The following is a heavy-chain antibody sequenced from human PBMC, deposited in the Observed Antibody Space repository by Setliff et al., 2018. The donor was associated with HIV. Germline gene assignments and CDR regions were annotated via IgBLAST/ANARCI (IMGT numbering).Heavy chain of an antibody. CDR1: GGSFSDYY. CDR2: IYHTQNT. Sequence: SETLSLTCAVYGGSFSDYYWSWIRQPPGKGLEWIGEIYHTQNTNYSPSLKSRVTISVDKSKNQFSLKLTSVTAADTAVYYCARGANFWSGYDSWGQGTLVTVSS. D-gene: IGHD3-3*01. V-gene: IGHV4-34*01. CDR3: ARGANFWSGYDS. J-gene: IGHJ4*02.